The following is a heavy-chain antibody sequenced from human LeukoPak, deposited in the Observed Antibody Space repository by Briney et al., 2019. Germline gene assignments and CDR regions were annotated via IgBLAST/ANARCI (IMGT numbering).Heavy chain of an antibody. Sequence: GGSLRLSCAASRFTFSSYEMNWVRQAPGKGLDWVSYISSSGSTIYYADSLKGRFTISRDNAKNSLYLQMNSLRAEDTAVYHCARDIRRQQVVDFDLWGQGTLVTVSS. CDR3: ARDIRRQQVVDFDL. J-gene: IGHJ4*02. CDR2: ISSSGSTI. D-gene: IGHD6-13*01. CDR1: RFTFSSYE. V-gene: IGHV3-48*03.